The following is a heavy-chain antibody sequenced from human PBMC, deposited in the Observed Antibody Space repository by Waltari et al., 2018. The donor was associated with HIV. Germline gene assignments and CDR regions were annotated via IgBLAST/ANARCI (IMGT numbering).Heavy chain of an antibody. CDR1: VFTVSSNY. J-gene: IGHJ4*02. CDR2: IYSGGST. Sequence: EVQLVESGGGLVQPGGSLRLSCAASVFTVSSNYMSWVRQAPGKGLEWVSVIYSGGSTYYADSVKGRFTISRDNSKNTLYLQMNSLRAEDTAVYYCARVSDSSGRGGYWGQGTLVTVSS. V-gene: IGHV3-66*02. CDR3: ARVSDSSGRGGY. D-gene: IGHD3-22*01.